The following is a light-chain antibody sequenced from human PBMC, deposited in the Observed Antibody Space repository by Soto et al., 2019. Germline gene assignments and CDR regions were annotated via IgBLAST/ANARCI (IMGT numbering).Light chain of an antibody. CDR3: QSYDSSLSAHVV. Sequence: QSVLTQPPSVSGAPGQRVTIPCTGSRSNIGAGYDVHWYQQLPGTAPKLLIYGNSNRPSGVPDRFSGSKSGTSASLAITGLQAEDEADYYCQSYDSSLSAHVVFGGGTKLTVL. CDR2: GNS. CDR1: RSNIGAGYD. V-gene: IGLV1-40*01. J-gene: IGLJ2*01.